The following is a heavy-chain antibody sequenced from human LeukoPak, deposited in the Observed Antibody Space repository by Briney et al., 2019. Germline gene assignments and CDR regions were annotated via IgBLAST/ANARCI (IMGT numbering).Heavy chain of an antibody. CDR1: GGSFSGYY. CDR2: INHSGST. V-gene: IGHV4-34*01. J-gene: IGHJ4*02. CDR3: AGVYSGYDTVFEY. D-gene: IGHD5-12*01. Sequence: SETLSLTCAVYGGSFSGYYWIWIRQPPGKGLEWIGEINHSGSTNYNPSLKSRVTISVDTSKNQFSLKLSSVTAAGTAVYYCAGVYSGYDTVFEYWGQGTLVTVSS.